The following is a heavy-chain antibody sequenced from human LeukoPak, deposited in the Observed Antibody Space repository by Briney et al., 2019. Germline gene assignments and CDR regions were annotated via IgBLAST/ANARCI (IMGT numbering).Heavy chain of an antibody. CDR3: ARDVTRYCSSTSCYSLGY. D-gene: IGHD2-2*02. V-gene: IGHV1-69*05. J-gene: IGHJ4*02. CDR2: IIPIFGTA. CDR1: GGTFSSYA. Sequence: GASVKVSCKASGGTFSSYAISWVRQAPGQGLEWMGRIIPIFGTANYAQKFQGRVTITTDESTGTAYMELSSLRSEDTAVYYCARDVTRYCSSTSCYSLGYWGQGTLVTVSS.